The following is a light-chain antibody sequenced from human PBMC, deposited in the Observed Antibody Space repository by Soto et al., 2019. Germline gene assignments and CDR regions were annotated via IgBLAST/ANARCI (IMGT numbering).Light chain of an antibody. Sequence: DIQMTQSPSSLSASVGDRVTITCRASQSITTYLNWYQQRPGQAPKLLIYAASSLQGGVPSRFSGSGSGTHFTLTISSVQPTDFATYYCQQAYSTPLTLGGGTKVDIK. CDR3: QQAYSTPLT. J-gene: IGKJ4*01. CDR2: AAS. CDR1: QSITTY. V-gene: IGKV1-39*01.